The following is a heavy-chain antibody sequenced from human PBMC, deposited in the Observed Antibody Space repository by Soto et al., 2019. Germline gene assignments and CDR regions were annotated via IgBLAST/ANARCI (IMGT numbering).Heavy chain of an antibody. D-gene: IGHD1-26*01. CDR1: GYSFTSYW. V-gene: IGHV5-10-1*01. CDR2: IDPSDSYT. CDR3: ASAEEPYYYYGMDA. Sequence: GESLKISCKGSGYSFTSYWISWVRQMPGKGLEWMGRIDPSDSYTNYSPSFQGHVTISADKSISTAYLQWSSLKASDTAMYYCASAEEPYYYYGMDAWGQGTTVTVSS. J-gene: IGHJ6*02.